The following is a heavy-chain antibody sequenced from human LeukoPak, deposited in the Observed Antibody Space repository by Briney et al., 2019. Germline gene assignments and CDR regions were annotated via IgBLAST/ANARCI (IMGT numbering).Heavy chain of an antibody. J-gene: IGHJ3*01. CDR2: ISWSSSDI. Sequence: PGGSLRLSCVACRFTFDDYAMHWVRQAPGKGLEWVSGISWSSSDIGYSASVKGRFTISRDNAKKSLYLQMNSLRFEDTAFYYCVKVKQWPVSEGAFDLWGPGTMVTVSS. D-gene: IGHD6-19*01. V-gene: IGHV3-9*01. CDR1: RFTFDDYA. CDR3: VKVKQWPVSEGAFDL.